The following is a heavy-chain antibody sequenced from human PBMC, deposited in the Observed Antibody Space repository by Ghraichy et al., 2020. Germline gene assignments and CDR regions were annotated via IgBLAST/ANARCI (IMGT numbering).Heavy chain of an antibody. CDR3: ARTFYDSSGYPFDY. CDR2: IYYSGST. J-gene: IGHJ4*02. CDR1: GGSISSSSYY. D-gene: IGHD3-22*01. Sequence: SETLSFTCTVSGGSISSSSYYWGWIRQPPGKGLEWIGSIYYSGSTYYNPSLKSRVTISVDTSKNQFSLKLSSVTAADTAVYYCARTFYDSSGYPFDYWGQGTLVTVSS. V-gene: IGHV4-39*01.